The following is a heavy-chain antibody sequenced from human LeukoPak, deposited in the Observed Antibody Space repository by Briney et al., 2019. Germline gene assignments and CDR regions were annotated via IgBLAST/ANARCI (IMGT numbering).Heavy chain of an antibody. D-gene: IGHD6-6*01. J-gene: IGHJ4*02. V-gene: IGHV3-21*04. CDR1: GFTFSSYS. CDR2: ISSSSSYI. CDR3: AKRSSSSPYFDY. Sequence: GGSLRLSCAASGFTFSSYSMNWVRQAPGKGLEWVSSISSSSSYIYYADSVKGRFTISRDNSKNALYLQMNSLRAEDTAVYYCAKRSSSSPYFDYWGQGTLVTVSS.